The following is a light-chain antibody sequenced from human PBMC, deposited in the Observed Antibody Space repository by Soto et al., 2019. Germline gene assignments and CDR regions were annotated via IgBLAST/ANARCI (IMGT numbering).Light chain of an antibody. V-gene: IGLV2-11*01. CDR1: SSDVGNYKY. CDR2: GVS. J-gene: IGLJ3*02. Sequence: QSVLTQPRSVSGSPGQSVTISCTGTSSDVGNYKYVSWYQQHPGKVPELLIYGVSERPSGVPDRFSGSKSGNTASLTISGLQAEDEADYYCCSYGGTYTVFGAGTKLTVL. CDR3: CSYGGTYTV.